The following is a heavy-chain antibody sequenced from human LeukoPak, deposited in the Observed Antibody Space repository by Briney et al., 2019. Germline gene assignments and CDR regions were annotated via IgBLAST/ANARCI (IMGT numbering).Heavy chain of an antibody. CDR3: ARMPYYYDSGGYSHFDY. V-gene: IGHV1-69*13. J-gene: IGHJ4*02. CDR1: GGTFSSYA. Sequence: GASVKVSCKASGGTFSSYAISWVRQAPGQGLEWMGGIIPIFGTANYAQKFQGRVTITADESTSTAYMELSSLRSEDTAVYYCARMPYYYDSGGYSHFDYWGQGTLVTVSS. D-gene: IGHD3-22*01. CDR2: IIPIFGTA.